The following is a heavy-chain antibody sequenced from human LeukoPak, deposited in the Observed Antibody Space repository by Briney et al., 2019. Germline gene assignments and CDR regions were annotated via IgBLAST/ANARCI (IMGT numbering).Heavy chain of an antibody. CDR3: ARDRVLLWFGELLSASYYYYGMDV. J-gene: IGHJ6*02. Sequence: SETLSLTCTVSGGSISSYYWSWIRQPAGKGLEWVGRIYTSGSTNYNPSLKSRVTMSVDTSKNQFSLKLSSVTAADTAVYYCARDRVLLWFGELLSASYYYYGMDVWGQGTTVTVSS. V-gene: IGHV4-4*07. CDR2: IYTSGST. D-gene: IGHD3-10*01. CDR1: GGSISSYY.